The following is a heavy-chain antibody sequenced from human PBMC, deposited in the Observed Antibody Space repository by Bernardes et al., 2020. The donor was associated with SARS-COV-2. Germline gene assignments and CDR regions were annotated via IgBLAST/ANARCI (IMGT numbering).Heavy chain of an antibody. Sequence: GGSLRLSCTASGFTFSSYGMHWVRQAPGKGLEWVAVIWYDGSNKYYADSVKGRFTIFRDNSKNTLYLQMNSLRAEDTAVYYCARGRYSSGLRGWGQGTLVTVSS. J-gene: IGHJ4*02. V-gene: IGHV3-33*01. CDR3: ARGRYSSGLRG. CDR2: IWYDGSNK. CDR1: GFTFSSYG. D-gene: IGHD6-19*01.